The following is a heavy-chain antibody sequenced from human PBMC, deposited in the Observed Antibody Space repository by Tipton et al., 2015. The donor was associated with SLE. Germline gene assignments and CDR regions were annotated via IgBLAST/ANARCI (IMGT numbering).Heavy chain of an antibody. CDR3: ARDPTVRWLQLKDDAFDI. D-gene: IGHD5-24*01. J-gene: IGHJ3*02. V-gene: IGHV1-69*09. CDR2: IIPILGIA. CDR1: GYTFTSYT. Sequence: QLVQSGAEVKKPGASVKVSCKASGYTFTSYTISWVRQAPGQGLEWMGRIIPILGIANYAQKFQGRVTITADKSTSTAYMELSSLRSEDTAVYYCARDPTVRWLQLKDDAFDIWGQGTMVTVSS.